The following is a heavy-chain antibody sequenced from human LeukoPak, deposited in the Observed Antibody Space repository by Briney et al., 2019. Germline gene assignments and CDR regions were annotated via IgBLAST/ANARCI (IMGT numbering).Heavy chain of an antibody. J-gene: IGHJ4*02. D-gene: IGHD6-19*01. V-gene: IGHV3-7*02. CDR3: AKWTYSSGWYYDY. CDR2: IKTDGSEK. CDR1: GFTFSNYW. Sequence: PGGSLRLSCAASGFTFSNYWMSWVRQAPGKGLEWVANIKTDGSEKYYVDSVEGRYTISRDNAKNSLYLQMNSLRVEDTAVYYCAKWTYSSGWYYDYWGQGTLVTVSS.